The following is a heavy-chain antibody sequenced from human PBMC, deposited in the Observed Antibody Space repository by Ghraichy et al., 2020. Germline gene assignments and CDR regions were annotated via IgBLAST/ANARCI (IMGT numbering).Heavy chain of an antibody. CDR2: TYYRSKWYY. Sequence: TLSLTRAISGDSVSSNTAAWSWIRQSPSRGLEWLGRTYYRSKWYYDYALSVKSRIIIAADTSKNQFSLQLKSVTPEDTAIYYCARDPSVFYYFDHWGQGALVTVSS. CDR3: ARDPSVFYYFDH. J-gene: IGHJ4*02. CDR1: GDSVSSNTAA. V-gene: IGHV6-1*01.